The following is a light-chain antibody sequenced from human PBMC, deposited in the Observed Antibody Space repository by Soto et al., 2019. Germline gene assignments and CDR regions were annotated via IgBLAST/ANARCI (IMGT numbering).Light chain of an antibody. Sequence: TQSPATLSVSLGEEVSLSCRASHSVGPNLAWYQQRPGQAPRLLIHWGSTRANGVPARFRGSGRGTDFTLTISNLQSEDLAVYYCQQDENWPPYSFGQGTRLEIK. CDR1: HSVGPN. J-gene: IGKJ2*03. CDR2: WGS. CDR3: QQDENWPPYS. V-gene: IGKV3-15*01.